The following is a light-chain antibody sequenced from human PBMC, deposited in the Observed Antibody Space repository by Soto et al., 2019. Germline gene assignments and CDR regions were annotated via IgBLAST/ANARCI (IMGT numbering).Light chain of an antibody. V-gene: IGKV3-11*01. CDR3: QQRSNWPVT. Sequence: EIVLTQSPATLSLSPGERATLSCRASQSVSRYFAWYQQKPGQAPRLLIYDASNRATGIPARFSGSGSGTDFTLTISNLEPEDFAVYYCQQRSNWPVTFGQGTKVEIK. CDR1: QSVSRY. J-gene: IGKJ1*01. CDR2: DAS.